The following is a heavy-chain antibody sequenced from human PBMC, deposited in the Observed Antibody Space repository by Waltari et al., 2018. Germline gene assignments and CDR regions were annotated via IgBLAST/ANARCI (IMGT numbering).Heavy chain of an antibody. CDR2: MNPNSGNT. CDR3: ARRSYDFWSTIYYYGMDV. D-gene: IGHD3-3*01. J-gene: IGHJ6*02. Sequence: QVQLVQSGAEVKKPGASVKVSCKASGYTLTSYDINWVRKATGQGLEWMGWMNPNSGNTDYAQKFQGRVTMTRNTSISTAYMELSSLRSEDTAVYYCARRSYDFWSTIYYYGMDVWGQGTTVTVSS. V-gene: IGHV1-8*01. CDR1: GYTLTSYD.